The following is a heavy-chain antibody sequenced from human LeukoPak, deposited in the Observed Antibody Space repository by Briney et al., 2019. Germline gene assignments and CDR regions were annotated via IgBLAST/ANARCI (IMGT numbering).Heavy chain of an antibody. Sequence: PGGSLRLSCAASGFTFSSYWMSWVRQAPGKGLEWVANIKQGGSEKYYVDSVKGRFTISRDNANNSLYLQMNSLRAEDTAVYYCARDPPYGVSNVRSGYQDYWGQGTLVTVSS. D-gene: IGHD3-3*01. CDR3: ARDPPYGVSNVRSGYQDY. CDR1: GFTFSSYW. CDR2: IKQGGSEK. J-gene: IGHJ4*02. V-gene: IGHV3-7*01.